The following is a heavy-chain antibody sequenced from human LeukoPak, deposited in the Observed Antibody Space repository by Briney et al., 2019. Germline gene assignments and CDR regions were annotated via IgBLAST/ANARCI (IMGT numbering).Heavy chain of an antibody. CDR2: INADGGRT. D-gene: IGHD2/OR15-2a*01. J-gene: IGHJ6*02. CDR3: GTCAFYPSLDV. Sequence: PGGSLRLSCAASGFTLSPYAMHWVRQPPGKGLEWVAHINADGGRTFYADSVEGRFTISRDNSKDTLYLQMNSLKTDDTAVYYCGTCAFYPSLDVWGQGTTVTVSS. CDR1: GFTLSPYA. V-gene: IGHV3-43*02.